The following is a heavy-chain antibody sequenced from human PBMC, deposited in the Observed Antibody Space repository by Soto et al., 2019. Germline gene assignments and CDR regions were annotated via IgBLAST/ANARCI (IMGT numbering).Heavy chain of an antibody. Sequence: GASVKVSCKASGYTFTSYCISWVRQAPGQGLEWMGWISAYNGNTNYAQKLQGRVTMTTDTSTSTAYMELRSLRSDDTAVYYCARDGVCSGGSCYPEAYYYYYYMDVWGKGTTVTVSS. CDR1: GYTFTSYC. CDR2: ISAYNGNT. D-gene: IGHD2-15*01. J-gene: IGHJ6*03. V-gene: IGHV1-18*01. CDR3: ARDGVCSGGSCYPEAYYYYYYMDV.